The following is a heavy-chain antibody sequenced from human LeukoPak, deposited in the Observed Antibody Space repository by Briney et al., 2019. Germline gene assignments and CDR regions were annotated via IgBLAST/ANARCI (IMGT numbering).Heavy chain of an antibody. D-gene: IGHD3-22*01. CDR1: GFTFSSYW. CDR2: IKQDGSEK. V-gene: IGHV3-7*01. Sequence: PGGSLRLPCAASGFTFSSYWMSWVRQAPGKGLEWVANIKQDGSEKYYVDSVKGRFTISRDNAKNSLYLQMNSLRAEDTAVYYCARDMYYYDSSGYYDFDYWGQGTLVTVSS. J-gene: IGHJ4*02. CDR3: ARDMYYYDSSGYYDFDY.